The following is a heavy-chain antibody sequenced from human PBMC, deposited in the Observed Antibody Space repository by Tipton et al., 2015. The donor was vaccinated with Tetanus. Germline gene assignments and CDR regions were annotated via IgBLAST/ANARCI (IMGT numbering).Heavy chain of an antibody. CDR2: IYSGGTT. J-gene: IGHJ4*02. D-gene: IGHD5/OR15-5a*01. V-gene: IGHV3-53*01. Sequence: QLVQSGGGLVKPGGSLRLTCAASGFSFSDSFMSWVRQAPGVGLEWVSIIYSGGTTYYADSVKGRFTISRDNSRNTLYLQMSSLRVEDTAVYYCTRTISNVYVAAWGQGTLVTVSS. CDR3: TRTISNVYVAA. CDR1: GFSFSDSF.